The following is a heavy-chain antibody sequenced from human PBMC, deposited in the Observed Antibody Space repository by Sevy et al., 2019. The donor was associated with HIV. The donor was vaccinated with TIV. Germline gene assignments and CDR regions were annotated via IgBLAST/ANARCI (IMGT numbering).Heavy chain of an antibody. V-gene: IGHV3-7*01. D-gene: IGHD5-18*01. Sequence: GGSLRLSCAASGFTFSSYWMSWVRQAPGKGLEWVANIKHDGSEKYYVDSVKGRFTISRDNAKNSLYLQMNSLRAEDTAVYYCARDPYSYGPNDAFDIWGQGTMVTVSS. CDR1: GFTFSSYW. CDR2: IKHDGSEK. J-gene: IGHJ3*02. CDR3: ARDPYSYGPNDAFDI.